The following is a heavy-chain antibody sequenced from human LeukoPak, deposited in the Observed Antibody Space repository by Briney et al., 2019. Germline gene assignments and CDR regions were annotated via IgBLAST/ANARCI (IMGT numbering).Heavy chain of an antibody. CDR2: LHHSGIT. V-gene: IGHV4-38-2*01. D-gene: IGHD3-3*01. CDR1: IYSISSGYY. J-gene: IGHJ4*01. Sequence: SETLSLTCAVSIYSISSGYYWGCIRQSPGRGLEWIGTLHHSGITYYNPSLKSRVTISVDTSKNQFSLNLSSVTAADTAVYYCARHVNQLVTDFGPMGYFDYWGHGTLVTVSS. CDR3: ARHVNQLVTDFGPMGYFDY.